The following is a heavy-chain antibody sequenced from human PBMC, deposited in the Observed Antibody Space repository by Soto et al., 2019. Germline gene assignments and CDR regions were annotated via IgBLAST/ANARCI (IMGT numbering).Heavy chain of an antibody. CDR3: ARASLGYCSSTSCRSNWFDP. V-gene: IGHV4-31*03. Sequence: ASETLSLTCTVSGGSIRSGGYYWTWIRQHPGKSLGWIGYIYYTGSTYYNPSLKSRVTISVDTSKNQFSLKLSSVTAADTAVYYCARASLGYCSSTSCRSNWFDPWGQGTLVTVSS. J-gene: IGHJ5*02. CDR1: GGSIRSGGYY. D-gene: IGHD2-2*01. CDR2: IYYTGST.